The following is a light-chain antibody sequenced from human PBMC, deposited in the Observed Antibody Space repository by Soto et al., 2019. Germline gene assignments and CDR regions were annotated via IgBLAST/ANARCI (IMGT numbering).Light chain of an antibody. J-gene: IGKJ1*01. CDR1: QGISSY. V-gene: IGKV1-8*01. CDR2: APS. Sequence: AIRMTQSPSSFSASTGDRVTITFRASQGISSYLACYQQKPGKAPKLLIYAPSTLQSGVPSRFSGSGSGTDFTLTISCLQSEDFATYYCQQYYSYPWTFGQGTKVDIK. CDR3: QQYYSYPWT.